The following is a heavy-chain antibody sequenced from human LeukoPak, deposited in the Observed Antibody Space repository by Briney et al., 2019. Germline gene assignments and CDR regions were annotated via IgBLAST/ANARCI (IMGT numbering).Heavy chain of an antibody. CDR3: AKCYRSRERLYYYYMDV. V-gene: IGHV3-33*06. CDR2: IWYDGSNK. J-gene: IGHJ6*03. D-gene: IGHD2-2*01. Sequence: PGGSLRLSCAASGFTFSSYGMHWVRQAPGKGLEWVAVIWYDGSNKYYADSVKGRFTISRDNSKNTLYLQMNSLRAEDTAVYYCAKCYRSRERLYYYYMDVWGKGTTVTVSS. CDR1: GFTFSSYG.